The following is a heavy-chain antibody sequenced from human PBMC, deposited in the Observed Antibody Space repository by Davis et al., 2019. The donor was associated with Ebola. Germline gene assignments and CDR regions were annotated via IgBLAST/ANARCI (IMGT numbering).Heavy chain of an antibody. CDR2: IYRSGHS. CDR3: ARHGSSVSSGYPPAFDL. D-gene: IGHD6-19*01. CDR1: DVSISNTNNY. J-gene: IGHJ4*02. V-gene: IGHV4-39*01. Sequence: PSETLSLTCIVSDVSISNTNNYWGWIRQSPGQGLEWIASIYRSGHSYYNPTLKNRVTISVDTSRNQFSLRLTSVTATETALYFCARHGSSVSSGYPPAFDLWGKGTLITVSS.